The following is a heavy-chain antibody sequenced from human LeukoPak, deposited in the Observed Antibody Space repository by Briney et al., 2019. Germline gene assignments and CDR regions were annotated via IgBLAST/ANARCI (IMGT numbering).Heavy chain of an antibody. V-gene: IGHV3-23*01. Sequence: QAGGSLRLSCAASGFTFSSYAMSWVRQAPGKGLEWVSAISGSGGSTYYADSVKGRFTISRDNSKNTLYLQMNSLRAEDTAVYYCAKALRRYSSGYYFDYWGQGTLVTVSS. J-gene: IGHJ4*02. D-gene: IGHD3-22*01. CDR3: AKALRRYSSGYYFDY. CDR2: ISGSGGST. CDR1: GFTFSSYA.